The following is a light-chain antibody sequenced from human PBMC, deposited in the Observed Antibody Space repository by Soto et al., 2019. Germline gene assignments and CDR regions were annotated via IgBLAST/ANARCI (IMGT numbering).Light chain of an antibody. V-gene: IGKV1-39*01. CDR1: QGIRND. CDR2: LAS. J-gene: IGKJ2*01. CDR3: QQSYKTPHT. Sequence: DVQMTQSPSSLSASVGDRVTITCRASQGIRNDFGWYQQRQGKDPKRLIYLASSLQSGVPSRCSGSRSGTNFTLTISSLQPEDSGTYYCQQSYKTPHTFGQGTKLETK.